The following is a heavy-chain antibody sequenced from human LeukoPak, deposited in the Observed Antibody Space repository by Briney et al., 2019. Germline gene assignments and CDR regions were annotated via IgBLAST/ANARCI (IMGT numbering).Heavy chain of an antibody. CDR2: INHSGST. V-gene: IGHV4-34*01. J-gene: IGHJ2*01. Sequence: SETLSLTCAVYGGSFSVYYWSWIRQPPGKGLEWIGEINHSGSTNYNPSLKSRVTISVDTSKNQFSLKLSSVTAADTAVYYCARGRRQQLVRPYWYFDLWGRGTLVTVSS. CDR3: ARGRRQQLVRPYWYFDL. D-gene: IGHD6-13*01. CDR1: GGSFSVYY.